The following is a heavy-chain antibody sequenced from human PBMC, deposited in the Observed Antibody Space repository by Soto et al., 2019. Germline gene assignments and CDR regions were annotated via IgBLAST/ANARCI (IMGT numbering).Heavy chain of an antibody. V-gene: IGHV1-2*02. CDR3: AKGGAIVAAGTRVYLYNAMDV. D-gene: IGHD1-26*01. J-gene: IGHJ6*02. Sequence: ASVKVSCKASGYTFTGYYVHWVRQAPGQGLEWMGWINPNSGDTYLAQRFQGRVAMNRDTSIGTAYMELRGLTSDDTAEYYCAKGGAIVAAGTRVYLYNAMDVWDQGTTVTVSS. CDR1: GYTFTGYY. CDR2: INPNSGDT.